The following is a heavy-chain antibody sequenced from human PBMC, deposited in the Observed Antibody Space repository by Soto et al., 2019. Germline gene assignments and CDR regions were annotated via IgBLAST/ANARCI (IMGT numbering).Heavy chain of an antibody. CDR1: GFTFSSYA. J-gene: IGHJ6*02. CDR2: ISGSGGST. V-gene: IGHV3-23*01. D-gene: IGHD2-15*01. Sequence: EVQLLDSGGGLVQPGGSLRLSCAATGFTFSSYAMSWVRQAPGKGLEWVSAISGSGGSTYYADSVKGRFTISRDNSKNTLYLQMNSLRAEDTAVYYCAATILSYYYGMDVWGQGTTVTVSS. CDR3: AATILSYYYGMDV.